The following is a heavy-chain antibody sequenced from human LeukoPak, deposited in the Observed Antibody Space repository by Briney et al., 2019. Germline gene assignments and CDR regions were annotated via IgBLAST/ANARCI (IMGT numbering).Heavy chain of an antibody. CDR3: AKVSYMVRGVIGYHYYGMDV. J-gene: IGHJ6*02. V-gene: IGHV3-30*18. CDR2: ISYDGSKR. D-gene: IGHD3-10*01. Sequence: PGRSLRLSCAASGFTFSSNGMHWVRQAPGKGLEWVAVISYDGSKRYYADSVKGRFTITRDNAKNTLYLQMNSLRAEDTAVYYCAKVSYMVRGVIGYHYYGMDVWGQGTTVTVS. CDR1: GFTFSSNG.